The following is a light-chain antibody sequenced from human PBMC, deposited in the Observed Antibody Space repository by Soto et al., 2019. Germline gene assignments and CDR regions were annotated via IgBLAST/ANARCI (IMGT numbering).Light chain of an antibody. Sequence: QSALTQPASVSGSPGQSITISCTGSSSDIGAYNYVSWFQQYPGKAPKLIISEVSHRPSGVSNRFSGSKSGTAASLTISGLQTEDEADYFCFSFTTDWTHVFGTGTKLTVL. CDR3: FSFTTDWTHV. V-gene: IGLV2-14*01. J-gene: IGLJ1*01. CDR2: EVS. CDR1: SSDIGAYNY.